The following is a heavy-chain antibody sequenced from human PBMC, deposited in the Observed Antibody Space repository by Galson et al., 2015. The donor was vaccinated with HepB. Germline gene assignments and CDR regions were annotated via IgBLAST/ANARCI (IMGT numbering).Heavy chain of an antibody. J-gene: IGHJ4*02. CDR2: IYWDDDK. Sequence: PALVKPTQTLTLTCTFSGFSLRTSGVGVGWIRQPPGKALEWLALIYWDDDKRYSPSLKSRLTITKDTSKNQVVLTMTNMDPVDTATYYCAHRKVYGDYDYWGQGTLVTVSS. CDR1: GFSLRTSGVG. V-gene: IGHV2-5*02. D-gene: IGHD4-17*01. CDR3: AHRKVYGDYDY.